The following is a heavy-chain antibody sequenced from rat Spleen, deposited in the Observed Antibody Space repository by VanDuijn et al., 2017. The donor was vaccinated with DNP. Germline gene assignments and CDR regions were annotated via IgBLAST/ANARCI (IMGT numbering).Heavy chain of an antibody. CDR3: ATHGSIATVSTGAMDV. CDR1: GFTFSDYS. J-gene: IGHJ4*01. CDR2: IVYDGSSS. V-gene: IGHV5S10*01. D-gene: IGHD1-2*01. Sequence: EVQLVESGGGLVQPGRSLKLSCAASGFTFSDYSMAWVRQAPKKGLAWVATIVYDGSSSYYGDSVMGRFTISRDNAKSTLYLQMDSLRSEDTATYYCATHGSIATVSTGAMDVWGQGTSVTVSS.